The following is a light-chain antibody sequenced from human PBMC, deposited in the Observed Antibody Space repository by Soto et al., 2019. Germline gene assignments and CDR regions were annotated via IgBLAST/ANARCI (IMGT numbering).Light chain of an antibody. J-gene: IGKJ4*01. CDR2: DAS. CDR1: QGIRNY. V-gene: IGKV1-33*01. CDR3: QHYDDPPLS. Sequence: DIQMTQSPSSLSASVGDRVTITCQASQGIRNYLNWYQQKPGKAPKLLIYDASNLETGVPSRFSGSGSVTDFTFTISSLQPEAIATYYCQHYDDPPLSFGGGTKVEIK.